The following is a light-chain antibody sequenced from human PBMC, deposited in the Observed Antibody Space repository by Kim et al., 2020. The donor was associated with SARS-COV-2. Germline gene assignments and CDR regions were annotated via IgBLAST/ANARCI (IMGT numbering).Light chain of an antibody. V-gene: IGKV1-33*01. Sequence: DIQMTQSPSSLSASVGDRVTITCQASQDINSYLNWYQQKPGKAPKLLIYAASNLETGVPSRFSGSGSGTDFTFTISSLQPEDIATYYYQQYDNLPYTSGQGTKLEI. J-gene: IGKJ2*01. CDR3: QQYDNLPYT. CDR2: AAS. CDR1: QDINSY.